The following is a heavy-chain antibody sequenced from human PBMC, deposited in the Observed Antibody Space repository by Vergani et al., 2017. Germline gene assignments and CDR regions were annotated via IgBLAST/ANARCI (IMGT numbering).Heavy chain of an antibody. Sequence: EVQLVESGGGLVQPGGSLRLSCAASGFTFSSYWMSWVRQAPGKGLEWVSYISSSGSTIYYADSVKGRFTISRDNAKNSLYLQMNSLRAEDTAVYYCARSVRGGYYYYYMDVWGKGTTVTVSS. J-gene: IGHJ6*03. CDR3: ARSVRGGYYYYYMDV. CDR1: GFTFSSYW. V-gene: IGHV3-48*04. CDR2: ISSSGSTI. D-gene: IGHD3-10*02.